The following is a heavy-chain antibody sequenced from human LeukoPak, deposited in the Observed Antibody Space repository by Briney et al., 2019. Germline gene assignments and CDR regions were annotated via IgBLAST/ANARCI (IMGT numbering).Heavy chain of an antibody. CDR3: ARTQRRPHSHSHGDFDL. Sequence: SETLSLTCTVSGGSISSYYWSWIRQPPGKGLEWIGYIYYSGGTNYNPSLESRVTISVDTSKNQFSLKLSSVTAADTAVYYCARTQRRPHSHSHGDFDLWGQGTLATVSS. D-gene: IGHD4-17*01. CDR1: GGSISSYY. J-gene: IGHJ4*02. V-gene: IGHV4-59*01. CDR2: IYYSGGT.